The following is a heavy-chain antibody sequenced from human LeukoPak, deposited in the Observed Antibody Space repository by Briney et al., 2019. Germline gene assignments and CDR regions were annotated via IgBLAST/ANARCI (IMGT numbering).Heavy chain of an antibody. D-gene: IGHD3-22*01. Sequence: GESLKISCKASGYSFTGYRIGWVRQMPGKGLEWMGIIYPGDSDTRYSPSFQGQVAISADKSISTAYLQWSSLKASDTAMYYCARLSYYYDSSGHSNWFDPWGQGTLVTVSS. CDR2: IYPGDSDT. CDR3: ARLSYYYDSSGHSNWFDP. J-gene: IGHJ5*02. CDR1: GYSFTGYR. V-gene: IGHV5-51*01.